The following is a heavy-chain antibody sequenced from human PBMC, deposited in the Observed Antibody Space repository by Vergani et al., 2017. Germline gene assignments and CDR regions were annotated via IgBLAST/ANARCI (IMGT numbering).Heavy chain of an antibody. CDR2: IQFDGSNH. CDR3: AKHFRGWSIDY. Sequence: QVQLVESGGGVVQRGGSLGLPCATFGFTLSNYDMQWIRQGPGKGLEFVDFIQFDGSNHYYSHSVKGRFPLSRDFSKNTLYLQMNSLRTDDTATYYCAKHFRGWSIDYWGQGTQFIVSS. D-gene: IGHD3-3*01. V-gene: IGHV3-30*02. J-gene: IGHJ4*02. CDR1: GFTLSNYD.